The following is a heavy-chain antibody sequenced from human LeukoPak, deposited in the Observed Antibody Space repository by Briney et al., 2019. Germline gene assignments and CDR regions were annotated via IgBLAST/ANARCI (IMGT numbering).Heavy chain of an antibody. J-gene: IGHJ4*02. CDR2: IYYSGST. Sequence: SETLSLTCTVSGGSISSSSYYWGWIRQPPGKGLEWIGSIYYSGSTYYNPSLKSRVTISVDTSKNQFSLKLSSVTAADTAVYYCARARYGSGSYPYWGQGTLVTVSS. CDR1: GGSISSSSYY. CDR3: ARARYGSGSYPY. D-gene: IGHD3-10*01. V-gene: IGHV4-39*01.